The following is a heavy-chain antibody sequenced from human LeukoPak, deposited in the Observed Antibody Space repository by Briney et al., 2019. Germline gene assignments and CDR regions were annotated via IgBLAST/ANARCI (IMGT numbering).Heavy chain of an antibody. CDR2: ISSSSSYI. Sequence: GGSLRLSCAASGFTFSSYSMNWVRQAPGKGLEWVSSISSSSSYIYYADSVKGRFTISRDNAKNSLYLQMNSLRAEDTAVYYCAREGGSGWLNDAFDIWGQGTVVTVSS. J-gene: IGHJ3*02. V-gene: IGHV3-21*01. CDR3: AREGGSGWLNDAFDI. CDR1: GFTFSSYS. D-gene: IGHD6-19*01.